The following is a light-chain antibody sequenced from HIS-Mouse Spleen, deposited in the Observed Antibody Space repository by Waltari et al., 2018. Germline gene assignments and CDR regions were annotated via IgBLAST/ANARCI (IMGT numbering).Light chain of an antibody. CDR1: SSDVGRYNL. CDR3: CSYAGSSTWV. V-gene: IGLV2-23*01. J-gene: IGLJ3*02. Sequence: QSALTQPASVSGSPGQSITISCTGTSSDVGRYNLVSWYQQHPGKAPKPMSYEGSKRPSGVSNRFSGSKSGNTACLTISGLQAEDEADYYCCSYAGSSTWVFGGGTKLTVL. CDR2: EGS.